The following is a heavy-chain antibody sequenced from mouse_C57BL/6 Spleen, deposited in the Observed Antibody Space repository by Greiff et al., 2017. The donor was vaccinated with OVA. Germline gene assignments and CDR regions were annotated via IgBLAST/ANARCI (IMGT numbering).Heavy chain of an antibody. D-gene: IGHD1-1*01. CDR2: INPSSGYT. CDR3: AREAYYYGSSSYWYFDV. CDR1: GYTFTSYT. J-gene: IGHJ1*03. V-gene: IGHV1-4*01. Sequence: QVHVKQSGAELARPGASVKMSCKASGYTFTSYTMHWVKQRPGQGLEWIGYINPSSGYTKYNQKFKDKATLTADKSPSTAYMQLSSLTSEDSAVYYCAREAYYYGSSSYWYFDVWGTGTTVTVSS.